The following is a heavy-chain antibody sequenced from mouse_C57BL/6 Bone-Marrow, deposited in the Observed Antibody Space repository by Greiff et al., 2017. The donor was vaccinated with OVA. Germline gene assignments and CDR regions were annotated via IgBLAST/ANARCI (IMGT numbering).Heavy chain of an antibody. V-gene: IGHV1-81*01. CDR3: ARRGYPYWYFDV. D-gene: IGHD2-2*01. J-gene: IGHJ1*03. CDR1: GYTFTSYG. CDR2: IYPRSGNT. Sequence: VQVVESGAELARPGASVKLSCKASGYTFTSYGISWVKQRTGQGLEWIGEIYPRSGNTYYNEKFKGKATLTADKSSSTAYMELRSLTSEDSAVYFCARRGYPYWYFDVWGTGTTVTVSS.